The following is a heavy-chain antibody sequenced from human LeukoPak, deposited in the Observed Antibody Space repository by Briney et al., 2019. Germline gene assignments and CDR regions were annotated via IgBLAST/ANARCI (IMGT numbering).Heavy chain of an antibody. Sequence: SETLSLTCTVSGGSISSYYWSWIRQPAGKGLEWIGRIYTSGSTNYNPSLKSRVTMSVETSKNEFSLKLRSVTAADTAVYYCARVTGYRIEDYFDYWGQGTLVTVSS. CDR3: ARVTGYRIEDYFDY. CDR1: GGSISSYY. V-gene: IGHV4-4*07. D-gene: IGHD6-13*01. J-gene: IGHJ4*02. CDR2: IYTSGST.